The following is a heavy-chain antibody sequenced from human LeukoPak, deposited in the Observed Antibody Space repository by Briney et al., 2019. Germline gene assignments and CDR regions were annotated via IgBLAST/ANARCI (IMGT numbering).Heavy chain of an antibody. CDR1: GGSFSGYY. D-gene: IGHD3-3*01. Sequence: PSETLSLTCAVYGGSFSGYYWSWIRQPPGKGLEWIGEINHSGSTNYNPSLKSRVTISVDTSKNQFSLKLSSVTAADTAVYYCARPRRFLEWLSWFDPWGQGTLVTVSS. V-gene: IGHV4-34*01. J-gene: IGHJ5*02. CDR2: INHSGST. CDR3: ARPRRFLEWLSWFDP.